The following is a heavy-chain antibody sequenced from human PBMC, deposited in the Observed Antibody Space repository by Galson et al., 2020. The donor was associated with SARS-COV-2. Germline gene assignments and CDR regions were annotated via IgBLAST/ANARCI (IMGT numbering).Heavy chain of an antibody. J-gene: IGHJ4*02. Sequence: SETLSLTCAVYGGSFSGYYWSWIRQPPGKGLEWIGEINHSGSTNYNPSLKSRVTISVDTSKNQFSLKLSSVTAADTAVYYCARQKLNYYDSSGYSEDTPGCFDYWGQGTLVTVSS. V-gene: IGHV4-34*01. CDR3: ARQKLNYYDSSGYSEDTPGCFDY. D-gene: IGHD3-22*01. CDR1: GGSFSGYY. CDR2: INHSGST.